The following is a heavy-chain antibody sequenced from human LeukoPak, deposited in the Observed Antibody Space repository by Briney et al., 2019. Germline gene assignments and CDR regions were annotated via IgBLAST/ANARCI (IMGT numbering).Heavy chain of an antibody. V-gene: IGHV4-34*01. CDR3: ARHVRGHDYVWGSYPSPFAY. D-gene: IGHD3-16*02. Sequence: PSETLSLTCAVYGGSFSGYYWSWIRQPPGKGLEWIGEINHSGSTNYNPSLKSRVTIPVDTSKNQFSLRLSSVTAADTAVYYCARHVRGHDYVWGSYPSPFAYWGQGTLVTVSS. CDR1: GGSFSGYY. J-gene: IGHJ4*02. CDR2: INHSGST.